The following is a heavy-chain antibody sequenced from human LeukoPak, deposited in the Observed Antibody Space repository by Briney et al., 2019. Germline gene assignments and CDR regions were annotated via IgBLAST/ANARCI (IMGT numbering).Heavy chain of an antibody. Sequence: PSETLSLTCAVSGGSISSYYWSWVRQPAGKGLEWIGRIYTSGSTNYNPALKRRGTISVDTSKKKCSRKLSSVTAADTAVYYCASSGPYYGSGSVDYWVQGTLVTVSS. CDR2: IYTSGST. CDR1: GGSISSYY. D-gene: IGHD3-10*01. V-gene: IGHV4-4*07. CDR3: ASSGPYYGSGSVDY. J-gene: IGHJ4*02.